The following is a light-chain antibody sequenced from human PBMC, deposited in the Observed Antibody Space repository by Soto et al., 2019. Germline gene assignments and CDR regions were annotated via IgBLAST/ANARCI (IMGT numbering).Light chain of an antibody. CDR3: QQSHTIPWT. CDR1: QTINTF. V-gene: IGKV1-39*01. J-gene: IGKJ1*01. Sequence: DIQMTQSPSSLSASVGDRVTITCRASQTINTFLNWYQQKPGRAPNLLIYKSSNLEDGVPSRFSGSGSGTYFTLSISSLQPEDYATYFCQQSHTIPWTFGPGTKVEIK. CDR2: KSS.